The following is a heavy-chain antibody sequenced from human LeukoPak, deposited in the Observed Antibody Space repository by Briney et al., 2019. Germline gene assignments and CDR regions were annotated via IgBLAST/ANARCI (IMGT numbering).Heavy chain of an antibody. CDR3: ARAGYSSSWYDDWFDP. J-gene: IGHJ5*02. CDR2: IIPILGIA. V-gene: IGHV1-69*02. CDR1: GGSFSSYT. Sequence: GASVKVSCKASGGSFSSYTISWVRQAPGQGLEWMGRIIPILGIANYAQKFQGGVTITADKSTSTAYMELSSLRSEDTAVYYCARAGYSSSWYDDWFDPWGQGTLVTVSS. D-gene: IGHD6-13*01.